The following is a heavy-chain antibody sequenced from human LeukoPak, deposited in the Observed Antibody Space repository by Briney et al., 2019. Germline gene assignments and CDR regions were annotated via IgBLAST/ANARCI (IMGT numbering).Heavy chain of an antibody. CDR1: GFTFSSYA. CDR3: AREYSSSSGRAFDI. J-gene: IGHJ3*02. Sequence: GRSLRLSCAASGFTFSSYAMHWVRQAPGKGLEWVAVISYDGSNKYYADSVKGRFTISRDNSKNTLYLQMNSLSAEDTAVYYCAREYSSSSGRAFDIWGQGTMVTVSS. V-gene: IGHV3-30*04. D-gene: IGHD6-6*01. CDR2: ISYDGSNK.